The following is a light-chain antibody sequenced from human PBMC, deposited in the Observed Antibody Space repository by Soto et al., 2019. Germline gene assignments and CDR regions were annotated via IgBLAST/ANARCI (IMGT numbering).Light chain of an antibody. CDR2: GAS. Sequence: EIVLTQSPGTPSLSPGETATLSCRASQSVSNNYLAWYQQKPGQAPRLLIYGASNRATGIPDRFSGSGSGTDFTLTISRLEPEDFAVYYCQQYGSSGTFGQGTKVDIK. V-gene: IGKV3-20*01. CDR1: QSVSNNY. CDR3: QQYGSSGT. J-gene: IGKJ1*01.